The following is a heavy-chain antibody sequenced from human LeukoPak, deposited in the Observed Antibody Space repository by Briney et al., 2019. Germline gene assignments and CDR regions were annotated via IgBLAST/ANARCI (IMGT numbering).Heavy chain of an antibody. D-gene: IGHD1-26*01. J-gene: IGHJ4*02. CDR2: ISGSGGST. Sequence: GGSLRLSCAASGFTFSSYAMSWVRQAPGKGLEWVSAISGSGGSTYYADSVKGRFTISRDNSKNTPYLQMNSLRAEDTAVYYCAKNQRNSGSYNWGQGTLVTVSS. V-gene: IGHV3-23*01. CDR3: AKNQRNSGSYN. CDR1: GFTFSSYA.